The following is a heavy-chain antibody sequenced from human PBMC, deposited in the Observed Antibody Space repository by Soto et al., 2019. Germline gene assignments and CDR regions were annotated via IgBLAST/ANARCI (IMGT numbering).Heavy chain of an antibody. Sequence: PSETLSLTCGVYGGSFRGYYWSWIRQPPGKGLEWIGEINLIGDTIYNPSLKSRFTLSVDTSRNHFSLKLSSVAAADTVFYYCARKVNYGLGSPVRNDYWGKGILVTSPQ. CDR1: GGSFRGYY. D-gene: IGHD3-10*01. CDR3: ARKVNYGLGSPVRNDY. V-gene: IGHV4-34*01. CDR2: INLIGDT. J-gene: IGHJ4*02.